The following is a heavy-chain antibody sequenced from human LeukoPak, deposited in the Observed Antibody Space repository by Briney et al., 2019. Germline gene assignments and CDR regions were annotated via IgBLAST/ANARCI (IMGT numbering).Heavy chain of an antibody. CDR1: GYTFTGYY. CDR2: INPNSGGT. CDR3: ARDGYTYGDNWFDP. D-gene: IGHD5-18*01. V-gene: IGHV1-2*02. Sequence: GASVKVSCKASGYTFTGYYMHWVRQAPGQGLEWMGWINPNSGGTSYAQKFQGRATMTRDTSISTAYMELTRLTSDDTAVYYCARDGYTYGDNWFDPWGQGTLVTVSS. J-gene: IGHJ5*02.